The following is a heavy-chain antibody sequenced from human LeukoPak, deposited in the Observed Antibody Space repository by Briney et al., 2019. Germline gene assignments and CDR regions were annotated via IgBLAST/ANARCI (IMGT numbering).Heavy chain of an antibody. CDR2: ICHDARHT. J-gene: IGHJ4*02. D-gene: IGHD3-10*01. CDR1: GFSFSTYA. Sequence: GRSLRLSCAASGFSFSTYAMQWVRQAPGKGLEGGALICHDARHTFYTDSVKGRFTISRNNSKNTVYLQMNSLGGEDTAVYYCAREIFGSGSYPDYWGQGTLVTVSS. V-gene: IGHV3-33*01. CDR3: AREIFGSGSYPDY.